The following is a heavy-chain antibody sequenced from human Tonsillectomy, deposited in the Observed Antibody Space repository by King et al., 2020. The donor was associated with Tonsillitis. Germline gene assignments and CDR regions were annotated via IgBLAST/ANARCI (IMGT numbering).Heavy chain of an antibody. CDR1: GFTFSSYA. CDR3: ANDVVAAAIFVGGWFDP. CDR2: ISGSGGST. D-gene: IGHD2-2*01. V-gene: IGHV3-23*04. Sequence: VQLVESGGGLVQPGGSLRLSCAASGFTFSSYAMSWVRQAPGKGLEWVSAISGSGGSTYYADSVKGRFTISRDNSKNTLYLQMNSLRAEDTAVYYCANDVVAAAIFVGGWFDPWGQGTLVTVSS. J-gene: IGHJ5*02.